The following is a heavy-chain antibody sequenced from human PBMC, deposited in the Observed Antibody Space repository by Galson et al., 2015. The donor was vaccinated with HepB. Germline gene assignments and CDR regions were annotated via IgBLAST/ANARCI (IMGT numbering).Heavy chain of an antibody. V-gene: IGHV1-69*04. D-gene: IGHD2-2*03. CDR3: ARDGYCSSASCSPIAAAGVFDY. CDR1: GGTFSSYA. Sequence: SVKVSCKASGGTFSSYAISWVRQAPGQGLEWMGRIIPILGIANYAQKLQGRVTITADKSTSTAYMELSSLRSEDTAVYYCARDGYCSSASCSPIAAAGVFDYWGQGTLVTVSS. J-gene: IGHJ4*02. CDR2: IIPILGIA.